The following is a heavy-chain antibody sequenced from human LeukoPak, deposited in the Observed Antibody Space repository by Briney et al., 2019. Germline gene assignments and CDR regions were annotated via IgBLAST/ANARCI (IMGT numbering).Heavy chain of an antibody. V-gene: IGHV3-15*01. D-gene: IGHD3-3*01. CDR1: GFTFSNAW. CDR3: TTDQRITVFGVVVNDHGAFDI. J-gene: IGHJ3*02. Sequence: GGSLRLSCAASGFTFSNAWMNWVRQAPGKGLEWVGRIKSKTDGGTTDYAAPVKGRFTISRDDSKNTLYLQMSSLKTEDTAVYYCTTDQRITVFGVVVNDHGAFDIWGQGTMVTVSS. CDR2: IKSKTDGGTT.